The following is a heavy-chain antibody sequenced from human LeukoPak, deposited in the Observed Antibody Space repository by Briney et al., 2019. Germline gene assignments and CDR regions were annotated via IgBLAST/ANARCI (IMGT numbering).Heavy chain of an antibody. CDR1: EYTFTGYY. D-gene: IGHD6-13*01. Sequence: ASVKVSCKAFEYTFTGYYMHWVRQAPGQGREWRGWINPNSSGTNYAQKFQGRVTMIRDTSISTAYMELSRLTSDDTAVYYCARGESSSWYRWGQGTLVTVSS. CDR3: ARGESSSWYR. CDR2: INPNSSGT. J-gene: IGHJ5*02. V-gene: IGHV1-2*02.